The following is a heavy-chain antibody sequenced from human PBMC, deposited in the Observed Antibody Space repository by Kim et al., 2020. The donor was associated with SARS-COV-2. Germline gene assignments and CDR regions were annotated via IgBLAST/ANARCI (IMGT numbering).Heavy chain of an antibody. Sequence: GGSLRLSCAASGFTFSSYEMNWVRQAPGKGLEWVSYISSSGSTIYYADSVKGRFTISRDNAKNSLYLQMNSLRAEDTSVYYCARGPSPGFGSGYYFDYWGQGTLVTVSS. CDR1: GFTFSSYE. D-gene: IGHD3-10*01. V-gene: IGHV3-48*03. J-gene: IGHJ4*02. CDR2: ISSSGSTI. CDR3: ARGPSPGFGSGYYFDY.